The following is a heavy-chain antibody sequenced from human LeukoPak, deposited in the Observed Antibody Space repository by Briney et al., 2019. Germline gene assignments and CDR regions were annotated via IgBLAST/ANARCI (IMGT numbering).Heavy chain of an antibody. D-gene: IGHD3-9*01. CDR3: ARVYDILTGPDY. CDR2: INHSGST. Sequence: PSETLSLTCAVYGGPFSGYYWSWIRQPPGKGLEWIGEINHSGSTNYNPSLKSRVTISVDTSKNQFSLKLSSVTAADTAVYYCARVYDILTGPDYWGQGTLVTVSS. CDR1: GGPFSGYY. V-gene: IGHV4-34*01. J-gene: IGHJ4*02.